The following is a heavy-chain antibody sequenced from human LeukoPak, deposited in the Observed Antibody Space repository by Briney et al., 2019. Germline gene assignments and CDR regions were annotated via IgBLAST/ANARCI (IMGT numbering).Heavy chain of an antibody. CDR1: GFTFSSYS. D-gene: IGHD3-10*01. Sequence: GGSLRLSCAASGFTFSSYSMNWVRQAPGKGLEWVSYISSSSSTIYYADSVKGRFTISRDNAKNSLYLQMNSLRDGDTAVYYCAREGSGSYLDYWGQGTLVTVSS. CDR3: AREGSGSYLDY. CDR2: ISSSSSTI. J-gene: IGHJ4*02. V-gene: IGHV3-48*02.